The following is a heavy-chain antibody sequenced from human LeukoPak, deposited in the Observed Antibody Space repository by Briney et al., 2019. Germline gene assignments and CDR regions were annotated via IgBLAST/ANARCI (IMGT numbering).Heavy chain of an antibody. CDR2: ISSSGSTI. J-gene: IGHJ5*02. CDR1: GFTSSDYY. CDR3: ASSPYSSSSWFDP. D-gene: IGHD6-13*01. Sequence: PGGSLRLSCAASGFTSSDYYMSWIRQAPGKGLEWVSYISSSGSTIYYADSVKGRFTISRDNAKNSLYLQMNSLRAEDTAVYYCASSPYSSSSWFDPWGQGTLVTVSS. V-gene: IGHV3-11*01.